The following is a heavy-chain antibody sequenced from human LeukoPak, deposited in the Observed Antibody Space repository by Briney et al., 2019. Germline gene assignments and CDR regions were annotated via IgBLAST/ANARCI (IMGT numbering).Heavy chain of an antibody. CDR2: ISHSGSEK. D-gene: IGHD1-1*01. V-gene: IGHV3-30-3*01. CDR1: GFTFSTFS. CDR3: AKDLANSWTIDY. J-gene: IGHJ4*02. Sequence: GGSLRLSCAASGFTFSTFSMYWVRQAPGKGLEWVALISHSGSEKYYADSVEGRFTISRDNSRNTLYLQMNSLSVEDTAFYYCAKDLANSWTIDYWGQGTLVIVSS.